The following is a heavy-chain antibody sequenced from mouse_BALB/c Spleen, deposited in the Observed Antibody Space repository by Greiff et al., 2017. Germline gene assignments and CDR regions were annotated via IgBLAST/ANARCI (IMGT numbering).Heavy chain of an antibody. CDR1: GFSLTGYG. V-gene: IGHV2-6-7*01. CDR3: ARDGITTGYYYAMDY. Sequence: VKLMESGPGLVAPSQSLSITCTVSGFSLTGYGVNWVRQPPGKGLEWLGMIWGDGSTDYNSALKSRLSISKDNSKSQVFLKMNSLQTDDTARYYCARDGITTGYYYAMDYWGQGTSVTVSS. CDR2: IWGDGST. D-gene: IGHD1-1*01. J-gene: IGHJ4*01.